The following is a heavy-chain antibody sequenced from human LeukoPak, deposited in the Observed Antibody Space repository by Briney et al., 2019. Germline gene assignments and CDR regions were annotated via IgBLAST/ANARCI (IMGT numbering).Heavy chain of an antibody. CDR2: INHSGST. D-gene: IGHD5-12*01. J-gene: IGHJ4*02. CDR3: ARCSGYGSLYFDY. Sequence: PSETLSLTCAVYGGSFSGYYWSWIRQPPGKGLEWIGEINHSGSTNYNPSLKSRVTISVDTSKNQFSLKLSSVTAADTAVYYCARCSGYGSLYFDYWGQGTLVTVSS. V-gene: IGHV4-34*01. CDR1: GGSFSGYY.